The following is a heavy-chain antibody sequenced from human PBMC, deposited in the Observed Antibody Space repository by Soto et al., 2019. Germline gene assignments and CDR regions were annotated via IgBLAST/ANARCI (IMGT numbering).Heavy chain of an antibody. CDR1: GFTFSSYA. J-gene: IGHJ4*02. CDR3: AKGTVRGVISPCDY. Sequence: EVQLLESGGGLVQPGGSLRLSCAPSGFTFSSYAMNWVRQAPGKGLEWVSGISASGGNTYYADSVKGRFTFSRDNYKNTLYLQMNGLRADDTAVYYCAKGTVRGVISPCDYWGQGTLVTVSS. V-gene: IGHV3-23*01. D-gene: IGHD3-10*01. CDR2: ISASGGNT.